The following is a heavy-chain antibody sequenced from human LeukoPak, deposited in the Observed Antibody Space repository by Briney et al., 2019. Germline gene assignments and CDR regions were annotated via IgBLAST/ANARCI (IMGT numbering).Heavy chain of an antibody. J-gene: IGHJ6*03. CDR3: ARGAYYGSGLYYYMDV. Sequence: GGSLRLSCAASGFTFSNAWMSWVRQAPGKGLEWVAVISYDGSNKYYADSVKGRFTISRDNSKNTLYLQMNSLRAEDTAVYYCARGAYYGSGLYYYMDVWGKGTTVTVSS. V-gene: IGHV3-30-3*01. CDR2: ISYDGSNK. CDR1: GFTFSNAW. D-gene: IGHD3-10*01.